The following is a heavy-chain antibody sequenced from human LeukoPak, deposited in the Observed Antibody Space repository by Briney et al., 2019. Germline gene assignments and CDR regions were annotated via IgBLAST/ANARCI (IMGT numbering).Heavy chain of an antibody. CDR1: GGSFSSYS. D-gene: IGHD3-10*01. Sequence: SETLSLTCALYGGSFSSYSRSWTWIRQTPEKGLEWIGEIIEKGNANYNPSLKSRVTIDLDTSKNQFSLKLTSMTAADTATYYCARGYYPPRWYFDLWGRGTLVTVSS. CDR3: ARGYYPPRWYFDL. J-gene: IGHJ2*01. V-gene: IGHV4-34*01. CDR2: IIEKGNA.